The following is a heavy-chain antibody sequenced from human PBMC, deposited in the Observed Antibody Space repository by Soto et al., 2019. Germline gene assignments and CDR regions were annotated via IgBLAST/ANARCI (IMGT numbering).Heavy chain of an antibody. CDR3: ARVRMVRGTYYYYYGLDV. CDR1: GGSISSYY. V-gene: IGHV4-59*01. Sequence: SETLSLTCTVSGGSISSYYWSWIRPPPGKGLEWIGYIYYSGSTNYNPSLKSRVTISVDTSKNQFSLKLSSVTAADTAVYYCARVRMVRGTYYYYYGLDVWGQGTTVTVSS. J-gene: IGHJ6*02. D-gene: IGHD3-10*01. CDR2: IYYSGST.